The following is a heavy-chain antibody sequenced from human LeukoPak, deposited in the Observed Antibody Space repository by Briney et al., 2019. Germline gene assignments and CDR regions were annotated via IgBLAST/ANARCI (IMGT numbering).Heavy chain of an antibody. CDR2: IYSDNT. J-gene: IGHJ4*02. D-gene: IGHD4/OR15-4a*01. Sequence: HPGGSLGLSCAASGFTFSSDAMSWVRQAPGKGLEWVSFIYSDNTHYSDSVKGRFTISRDNSKNTLYLQMNSLRAEDTAVYYCARRAGAYSHPYDYWGQGTLVTVSS. V-gene: IGHV3-53*01. CDR3: ARRAGAYSHPYDY. CDR1: GFTFSSDA.